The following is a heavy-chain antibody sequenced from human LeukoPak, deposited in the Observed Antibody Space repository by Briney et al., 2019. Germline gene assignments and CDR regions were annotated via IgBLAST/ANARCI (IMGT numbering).Heavy chain of an antibody. V-gene: IGHV3-23*01. CDR2: ISGSGGST. CDR1: GFTFSSYA. D-gene: IGHD3-3*01. J-gene: IGHJ4*02. Sequence: PGGALRLSCAASGFTFSSYAMSWVRQAPGRGLEWVSAISGSGGSTYYADSVKGRLTISRDNSRNTLYLQINSLRAEATAVYYCAKGPKYDFWSGTRDYYFDYWGQGTLVTVPS. CDR3: AKGPKYDFWSGTRDYYFDY.